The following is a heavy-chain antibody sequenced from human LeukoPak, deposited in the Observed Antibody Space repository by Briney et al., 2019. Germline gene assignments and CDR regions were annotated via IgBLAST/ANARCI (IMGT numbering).Heavy chain of an antibody. J-gene: IGHJ4*02. CDR1: GFTFNNYG. Sequence: GGSLRLSCVASGFTFNNYGIHWVRQAPGKGLELVAVISYDGSHKYYADSVKGRFTISRDNSKNSLYLQMNSLRAEDTAVYYCAKDVQRGSSPTDYWGQGTLVTASS. V-gene: IGHV3-30*18. D-gene: IGHD1-26*01. CDR3: AKDVQRGSSPTDY. CDR2: ISYDGSHK.